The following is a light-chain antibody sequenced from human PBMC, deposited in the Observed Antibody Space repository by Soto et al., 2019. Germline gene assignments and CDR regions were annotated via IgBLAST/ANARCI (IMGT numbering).Light chain of an antibody. J-gene: IGKJ3*01. Sequence: EIVLTQSPATLSLSAGERATLSCRASQNIGTYLDWYQQKPGQSPRLLIFDASSRATGTPARFSGSGSGTDFTLTFSSLEPEDFALYHCLQRSAWPLTFGPGTKVDLK. CDR1: QNIGTY. V-gene: IGKV3-11*01. CDR2: DAS. CDR3: LQRSAWPLT.